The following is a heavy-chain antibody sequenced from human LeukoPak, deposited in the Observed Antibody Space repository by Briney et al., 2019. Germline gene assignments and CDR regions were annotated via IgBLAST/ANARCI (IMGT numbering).Heavy chain of an antibody. V-gene: IGHV4-61*02. D-gene: IGHD3-10*01. CDR2: IYTSGST. J-gene: IGHJ4*02. CDR1: GGSISSGSYY. CDR3: ARVRGAGTPYYLDY. Sequence: SQTLSLTCTVSGGSISSGSYYWSWIRQPAGKGLEWIGRIYTSGSTNYNPSLKSRVTMSVDTSKNQFSLKLSSVTAADTAVYYCARVRGAGTPYYLDYWGQGTLVTVSS.